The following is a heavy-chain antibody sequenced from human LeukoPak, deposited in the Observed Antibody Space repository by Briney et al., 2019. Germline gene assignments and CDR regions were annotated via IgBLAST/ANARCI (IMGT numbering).Heavy chain of an antibody. CDR3: ARDAYGDYLDAFDI. CDR2: INPNSGGT. CDR1: GYTFTGYY. Sequence: GASVKVSCKASGYTFTGYYMHWVRQAPGQGLEWMGRINPNSGGTNYAQKFQGRVTMTRDTSISTAYMELSRLRSDDTAVYYCARDAYGDYLDAFDIWGQGTMVTVSS. D-gene: IGHD4-17*01. J-gene: IGHJ3*02. V-gene: IGHV1-2*06.